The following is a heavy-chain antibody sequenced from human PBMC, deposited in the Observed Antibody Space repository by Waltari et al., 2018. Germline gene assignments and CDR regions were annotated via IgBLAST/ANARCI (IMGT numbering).Heavy chain of an antibody. D-gene: IGHD2-2*01. J-gene: IGHJ6*02. V-gene: IGHV3-23*01. CDR1: GFTFSSYA. CDR2: ISGTGTMT. CDR3: AKEATYCTSASCFEDYFNHGMDV. Sequence: EAQLLESGGGLVQPGGSLRLSCAASGFTFSSYAMNWVRRIPGKGLAWVSGISGTGTMTYYADSVKGRFTVSRDLSTNAVSLQLSGLRPEDTAVYYCAKEATYCTSASCFEDYFNHGMDVWGQGTTVTVS.